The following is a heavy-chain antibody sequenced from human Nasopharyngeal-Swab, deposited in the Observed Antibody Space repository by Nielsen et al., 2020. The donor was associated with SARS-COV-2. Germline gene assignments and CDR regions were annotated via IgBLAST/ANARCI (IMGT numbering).Heavy chain of an antibody. D-gene: IGHD3-9*01. J-gene: IGHJ4*02. CDR3: ARDGNTYYDILTGYKHFDY. Sequence: ASVKVSCKASGYTFTSYGISWVRQAPGQGLEWMGWISAYNGNTNYAQKLQGRVTMTTDTSTSAAYMELRSLRSDDTAVYYCARDGNTYYDILTGYKHFDYWGQGALVTVSS. CDR1: GYTFTSYG. V-gene: IGHV1-18*01. CDR2: ISAYNGNT.